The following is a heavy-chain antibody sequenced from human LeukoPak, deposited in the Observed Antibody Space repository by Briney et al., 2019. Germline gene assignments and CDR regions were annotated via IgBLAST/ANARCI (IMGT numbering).Heavy chain of an antibody. CDR3: ARGREVVPAAIDY. V-gene: IGHV4-31*01. CDR1: GGSISSGGYY. CDR2: IYYSGST. D-gene: IGHD2-2*01. Sequence: SQTLSLTCTVSGGSISSGGYYWSWIRQHPGKGLEWIGYIYYSGSTYYNPSLKSPVTISVDTSKNQFSLKLSSVTAADTAVYYCARGREVVPAAIDYWGQGTLVTVSS. J-gene: IGHJ4*02.